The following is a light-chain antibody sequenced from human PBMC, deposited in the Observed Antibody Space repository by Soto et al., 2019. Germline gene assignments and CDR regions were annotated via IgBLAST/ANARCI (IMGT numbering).Light chain of an antibody. Sequence: QSVLTQPASVSGSPGQSVTISCTGTSDDVGSYNFVSWYQQHPGKVPKFIIYDDNKRPSGVSYRFSGSKSGNTASLTISGLQAEDEADYYCCSYAGSSTWVFGGGTKLTVL. J-gene: IGLJ3*02. CDR1: SDDVGSYNF. V-gene: IGLV2-23*01. CDR3: CSYAGSSTWV. CDR2: DDN.